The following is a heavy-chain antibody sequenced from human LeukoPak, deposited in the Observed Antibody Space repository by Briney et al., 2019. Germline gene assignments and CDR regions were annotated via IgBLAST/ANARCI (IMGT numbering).Heavy chain of an antibody. CDR1: GFTFSNAW. Sequence: AGGSLRLSCAASGFTFSNAWMSWVRQAPGKGLEWVGRIKSKTDGGTTDYAAPVKGRFTISRDDSKNTLYLQMNSLKTEDTAVYYCTTVPPYSSSWYVRDYWGQGTLVTVSS. D-gene: IGHD6-13*01. CDR3: TTVPPYSSSWYVRDY. CDR2: IKSKTDGGTT. J-gene: IGHJ4*02. V-gene: IGHV3-15*01.